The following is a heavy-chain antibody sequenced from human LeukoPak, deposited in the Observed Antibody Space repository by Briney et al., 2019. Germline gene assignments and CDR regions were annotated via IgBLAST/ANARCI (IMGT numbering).Heavy chain of an antibody. Sequence: ASVKVSCKASGGTFSSYAISWVRQAPGQGLEWMGRIIPTFGIANYAQKFQGRVTITADKSTSTAYMELSGLRSEDTAVYYCARDKNYDILTGYYKEYYFDYWGQGTLVTVSS. CDR3: ARDKNYDILTGYYKEYYFDY. D-gene: IGHD3-9*01. CDR1: GGTFSSYA. J-gene: IGHJ4*02. V-gene: IGHV1-69*04. CDR2: IIPTFGIA.